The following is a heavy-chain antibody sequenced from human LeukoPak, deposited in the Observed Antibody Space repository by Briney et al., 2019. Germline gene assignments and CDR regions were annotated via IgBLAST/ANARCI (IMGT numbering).Heavy chain of an antibody. CDR2: IYYSGST. V-gene: IGHV4-59*01. CDR3: ARSEGSGSYYFLGY. D-gene: IGHD3-10*01. J-gene: IGHJ4*02. Sequence: SETLSLTCTVSGGSISGYYWSWIRQPAGKGLEWIGYIYYSGSTNYNPSLKSRVTISVDMSKNQFSLKLSSVTAADTALYYCARSEGSGSYYFLGYWGQGTLVTVSS. CDR1: GGSISGYY.